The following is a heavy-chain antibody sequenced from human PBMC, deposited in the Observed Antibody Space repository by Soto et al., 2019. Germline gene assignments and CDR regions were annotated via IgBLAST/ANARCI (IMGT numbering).Heavy chain of an antibody. J-gene: IGHJ3*02. V-gene: IGHV1-69*13. CDR1: GGTFSSYA. Sequence: GASVKVSCKASGGTFSSYAISWVRQAPGQGLEWMGGIIPIFGTANYAQKFQGRVTITADESTSTAYMELSSLRSEDTAVYYCARARREIVVVRVISGAFDIWGQGTMVTVSS. CDR3: ARARREIVVVRVISGAFDI. D-gene: IGHD3-22*01. CDR2: IIPIFGTA.